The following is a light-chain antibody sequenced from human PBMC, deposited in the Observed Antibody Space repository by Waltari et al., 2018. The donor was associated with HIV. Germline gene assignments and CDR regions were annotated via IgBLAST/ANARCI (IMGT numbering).Light chain of an antibody. CDR2: DVS. V-gene: IGLV2-14*03. CDR3: SSYTSTTTLVV. Sequence: QSALTQPASVSGSPGQSITISCIGTSSDVGGYQYVSWYQQHPGKAPKLMIFDVSNWPSGVANRFFGSKAGNTASLTISGLQAEDEAHYFCSSYTSTTTLVVFGGGTKLTVL. J-gene: IGLJ3*02. CDR1: SSDVGGYQY.